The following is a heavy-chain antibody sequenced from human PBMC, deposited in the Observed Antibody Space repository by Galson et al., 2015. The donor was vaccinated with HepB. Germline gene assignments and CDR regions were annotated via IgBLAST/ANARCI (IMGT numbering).Heavy chain of an antibody. V-gene: IGHV3-66*02. CDR2: IYSGGST. D-gene: IGHD7-27*01. CDR1: GFTVSSNY. CDR3: ARGTWGPYYGMDV. Sequence: SLRLSCAASGFTVSSNYMSWVRQAPGKGLEWVSVIYSGGSTYYADSVKGRFTISRDNSKNTLYLQMNSLRAEDTAVYYCARGTWGPYYGMDVWGQGTTVTVSS. J-gene: IGHJ6*02.